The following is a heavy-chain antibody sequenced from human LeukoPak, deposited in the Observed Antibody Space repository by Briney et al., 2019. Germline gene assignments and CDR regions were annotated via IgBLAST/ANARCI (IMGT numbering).Heavy chain of an antibody. CDR1: GFTFDDDG. CDR3: ARARMRSGSYYRLDYYYGMDV. CDR2: INWNGGST. Sequence: PGGSLRLSCAASGFTFDDDGMSWVRQAPGKGLEWVSGINWNGGSTGYADSVKGRFTISRDNAKNSLYLQMNSLRAEDTALYHCARARMRSGSYYRLDYYYGMDVWGQGTTVTVSS. J-gene: IGHJ6*02. D-gene: IGHD3-10*01. V-gene: IGHV3-20*01.